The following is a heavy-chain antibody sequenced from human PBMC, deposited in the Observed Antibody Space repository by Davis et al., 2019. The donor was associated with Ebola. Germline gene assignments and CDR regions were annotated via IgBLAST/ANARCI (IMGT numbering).Heavy chain of an antibody. CDR2: IWYDGSNK. J-gene: IGHJ6*02. CDR1: GFTFSSYG. Sequence: GESLKISCAASGFTFSSYGMHWVRQAPGKGLEWVAVIWYDGSNKYYADSVKGRFTISRDNSKNTLYLQMNSLRAEDTAVYYCARAYQLVYYYYGMDVWGQGTTVTVSS. D-gene: IGHD6-13*01. V-gene: IGHV3-33*08. CDR3: ARAYQLVYYYYGMDV.